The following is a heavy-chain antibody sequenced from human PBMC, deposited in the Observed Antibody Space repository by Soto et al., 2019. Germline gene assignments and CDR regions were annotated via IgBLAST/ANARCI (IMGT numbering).Heavy chain of an antibody. V-gene: IGHV1-8*01. J-gene: IGHJ4*02. CDR3: VRVTSYCPSSSCHFDY. Sequence: ASVKVSCKASGYTFTSYDINWVRQATGQGLEWMGWMNPNSGATGYAQNFRGRVTLTRDTSKTTAYLNLSSLRSDDTAVYFCVRVTSYCPSSSCHFDYWGQGTQVTVSS. CDR1: GYTFTSYD. D-gene: IGHD2-2*01. CDR2: MNPNSGAT.